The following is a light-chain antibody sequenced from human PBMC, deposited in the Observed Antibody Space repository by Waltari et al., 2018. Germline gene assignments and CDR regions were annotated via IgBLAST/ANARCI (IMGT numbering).Light chain of an antibody. CDR3: TIKRGSNTVV. CDR1: SSDVGGYNY. CDR2: DVS. V-gene: IGLV2-14*01. Sequence: QSALTQPASVSGSPGQSITISCTGASSDVGGYNYVCWYQQHPGQAPKLLIYDVSNRPSGVSNRFSGSKSGSTASLTISGLQAEDEADYYCTIKRGSNTVVFGGGTKLTVL. J-gene: IGLJ2*01.